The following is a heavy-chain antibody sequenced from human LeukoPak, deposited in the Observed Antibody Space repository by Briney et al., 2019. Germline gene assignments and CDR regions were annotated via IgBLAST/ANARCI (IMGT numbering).Heavy chain of an antibody. J-gene: IGHJ4*02. V-gene: IGHV1-18*01. Sequence: GASVKVSCKASGYTFTSYGISWVRQAPGQGLEWMGWISAYNGNTNYAQKLQGRVTMTTDTSTSTAYMELSSLRSEDTAVYYCASLPYGGNSGSSDYWGQGTLVTVSS. CDR1: GYTFTSYG. D-gene: IGHD4-23*01. CDR3: ASLPYGGNSGSSDY. CDR2: ISAYNGNT.